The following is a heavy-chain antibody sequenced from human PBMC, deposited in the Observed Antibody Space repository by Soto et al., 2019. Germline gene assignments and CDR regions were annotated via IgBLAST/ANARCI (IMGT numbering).Heavy chain of an antibody. V-gene: IGHV1-18*01. CDR2: ISAYNGNT. CDR3: ARDQYSGYDLTRCIPRGHCYYGMDV. J-gene: IGHJ6*02. CDR1: GYTFTSYG. D-gene: IGHD5-12*01. Sequence: ASVKVSCKASGYTFTSYGISWVRQAPGQGLEWMGWISAYNGNTNYAQKLQGRVTMTTDTSTSTAYMELRSLRSDDTAVYYCARDQYSGYDLTRCIPRGHCYYGMDVWGQGTTLTVSS.